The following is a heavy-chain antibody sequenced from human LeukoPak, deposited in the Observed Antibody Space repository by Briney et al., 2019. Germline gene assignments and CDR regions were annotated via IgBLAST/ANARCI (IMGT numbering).Heavy chain of an antibody. CDR1: GFTFSSYS. D-gene: IGHD1-26*01. CDR2: ISSSSSYI. V-gene: IGHV3-21*01. CDR3: ARDGNTLPDY. J-gene: IGHJ4*02. Sequence: GGSLRLSCTASGFTFSSYSMNWVRQAPGKGLEWVSSISSSSSYIYYADSVKGRFTISRDNAKNSLYLQMNSLRAEDTAVYYCARDGNTLPDYWGQGTLVTVSS.